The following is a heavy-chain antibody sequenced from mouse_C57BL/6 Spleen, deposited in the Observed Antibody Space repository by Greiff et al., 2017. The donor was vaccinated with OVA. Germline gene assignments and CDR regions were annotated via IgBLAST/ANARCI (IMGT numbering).Heavy chain of an antibody. J-gene: IGHJ2*01. Sequence: VHLKQSGPELVKPGASVKISCKASGYSFTDYNMNWVKQSTGKSLEWIGVITPNYGTTSYNQKFKGKATLTVDQSSSTAYMQLNSLTSEDSAVYYCATRYGYDGYFDYWGQGTTLTVSS. D-gene: IGHD2-2*01. CDR1: GYSFTDYN. CDR2: ITPNYGTT. CDR3: ATRYGYDGYFDY. V-gene: IGHV1-39*01.